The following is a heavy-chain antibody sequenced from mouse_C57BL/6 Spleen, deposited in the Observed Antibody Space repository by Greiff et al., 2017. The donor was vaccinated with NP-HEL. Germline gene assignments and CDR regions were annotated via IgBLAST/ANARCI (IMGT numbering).Heavy chain of an antibody. Sequence: EVQVVESGGGLVKPGGSLKLSCAASGFTFSDYGMHWVRQAPEKGLEWVAYISSGSSTIYYADTVKGRFTISRDNAKNTLFLQMTSLRSEDTAMYYCARWWGYFDVWGTGTTVTVSS. V-gene: IGHV5-17*01. J-gene: IGHJ1*03. CDR2: ISSGSSTI. CDR3: ARWWGYFDV. CDR1: GFTFSDYG. D-gene: IGHD1-1*02.